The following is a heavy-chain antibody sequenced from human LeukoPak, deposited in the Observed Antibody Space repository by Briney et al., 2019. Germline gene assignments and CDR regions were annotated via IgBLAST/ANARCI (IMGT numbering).Heavy chain of an antibody. CDR3: ARHPSTTRYLDL. J-gene: IGHJ2*01. Sequence: GGSLRLSCAASGLTFSNYAMSLVPQAPGKGLGWVSGIGGSGGSTYYADSVKGRFTISRDNSKNTVFLQMNSLRDEGTALYYSARHPSTTRYLDLWGRGTLLTVS. V-gene: IGHV3-23*01. D-gene: IGHD1-26*01. CDR2: IGGSGGST. CDR1: GLTFSNYA.